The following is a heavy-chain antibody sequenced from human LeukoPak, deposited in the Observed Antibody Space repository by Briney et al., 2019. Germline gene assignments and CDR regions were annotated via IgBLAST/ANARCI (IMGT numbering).Heavy chain of an antibody. CDR1: GFTFSSYG. CDR2: IRYGGSNK. CDR3: AKGRLYSSGWSLGYYYYMDV. J-gene: IGHJ6*03. V-gene: IGHV3-30*02. Sequence: GGSLRLSCGASGFTFSSYGMHWVRQAPGKGLEWVAFIRYGGSNKYYADSVKGRFTISRDNSKNTLYLQMNSLRAEDTAVYYCAKGRLYSSGWSLGYYYYMDVWGKGTTVTVSS. D-gene: IGHD6-19*01.